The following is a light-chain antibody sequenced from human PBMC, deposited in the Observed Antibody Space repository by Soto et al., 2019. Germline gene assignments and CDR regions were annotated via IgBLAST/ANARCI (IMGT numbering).Light chain of an antibody. V-gene: IGKV3-15*01. CDR3: QHYNNWPPRT. J-gene: IGKJ1*01. Sequence: EIVMTQSPVTLSVSPGERATLSCRASQSVSSNLAWYQQEPGQTPRLLIYGASTRATGTPARFSGSGSGTEFTLTITGLQSEDFAVYYCQHYNNWPPRTFGQGTKVEIK. CDR1: QSVSSN. CDR2: GAS.